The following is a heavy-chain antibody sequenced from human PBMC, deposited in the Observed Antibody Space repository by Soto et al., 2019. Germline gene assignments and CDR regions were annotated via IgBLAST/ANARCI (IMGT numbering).Heavy chain of an antibody. CDR1: GFIFTNYW. Sequence: PGESLKISCNTSGFIFTNYWITWVRQVPGKGLEWMGNIDPVDSYANYSPSFQGHVTSSVDTSISTAFLHWSSLKASDSATYFCARIESIARNWFDPWGQGTLVTVSS. CDR2: IDPVDSYA. D-gene: IGHD6-13*01. CDR3: ARIESIARNWFDP. J-gene: IGHJ5*02. V-gene: IGHV5-10-1*01.